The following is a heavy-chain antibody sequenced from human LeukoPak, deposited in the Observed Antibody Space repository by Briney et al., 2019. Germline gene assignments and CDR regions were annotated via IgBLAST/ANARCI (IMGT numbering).Heavy chain of an antibody. CDR1: GFTFSNYG. J-gene: IGHJ4*02. CDR3: AKDSGYYKGYFDY. D-gene: IGHD3-22*01. Sequence: PGESLRLSCAVSGFTFSNYGMHWVRQGPDKGLEWVAFIRYDGSHKYYADSVKGRFTISRDNSKNTLYLQMSSLRADDTAVFYCAKDSGYYKGYFDYWGQGTLVTVSS. V-gene: IGHV3-30*02. CDR2: IRYDGSHK.